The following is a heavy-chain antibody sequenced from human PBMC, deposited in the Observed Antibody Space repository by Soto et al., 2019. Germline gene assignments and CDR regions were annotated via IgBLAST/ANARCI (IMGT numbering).Heavy chain of an antibody. CDR3: ARSMTTVVTLDY. CDR1: GGSISSSSYY. Sequence: QLQLQESGPGLVKPSETLSLTCTVSGGSISSSSYYWGWIRQPPGKGLEWIGSIYYSGSTYYNPSLKSRVTISVDTSKHQFSLKLGSVTAAGTAVYYCARSMTTVVTLDYWGQGTLVTVSS. V-gene: IGHV4-39*01. CDR2: IYYSGST. J-gene: IGHJ4*02. D-gene: IGHD4-17*01.